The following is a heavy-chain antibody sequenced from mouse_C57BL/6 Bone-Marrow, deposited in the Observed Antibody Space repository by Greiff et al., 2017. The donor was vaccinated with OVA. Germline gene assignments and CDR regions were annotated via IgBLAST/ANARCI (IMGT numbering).Heavy chain of an antibody. J-gene: IGHJ1*03. Sequence: DVMLVESGGGLVKPGGSLKLSCAASGFTFSSYAMSWVRQTPEKRLEWVATISDGGSYTYYPDNVKGRFTISRDNAKNNLYLQMSHLKSEDTAMYYCARDEREWLLRWYFDVWGTGTTVTVSS. CDR1: GFTFSSYA. V-gene: IGHV5-4*01. D-gene: IGHD2-3*01. CDR2: ISDGGSYT. CDR3: ARDEREWLLRWYFDV.